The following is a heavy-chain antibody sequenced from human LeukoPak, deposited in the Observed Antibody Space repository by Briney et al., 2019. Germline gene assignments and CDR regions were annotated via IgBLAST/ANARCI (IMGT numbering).Heavy chain of an antibody. J-gene: IGHJ4*02. D-gene: IGHD5-12*01. V-gene: IGHV3-74*01. CDR3: TTIRPDY. Sequence: GGSLRLSCAASGFTFSNYWMHWVRQVPGKGLVWIARIKTDDSSTDYADSVRGRFTISRDNAKNTLYLQMNGLRAEDTAVYYCTTIRPDYWGQGTLVAVSS. CDR1: GFTFSNYW. CDR2: IKTDDSST.